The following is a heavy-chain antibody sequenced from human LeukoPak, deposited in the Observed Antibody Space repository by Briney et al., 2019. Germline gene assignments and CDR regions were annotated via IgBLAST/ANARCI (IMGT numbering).Heavy chain of an antibody. J-gene: IGHJ4*02. V-gene: IGHV4-39*07. CDR2: IYYSGST. CDR3: ASRVGASSGYEDY. D-gene: IGHD3-16*01. CDR1: GGSISSSSYY. Sequence: PSETLSLTCTVSGGSISSSSYYWGWIRQPPGKGLEWIGSIYYSGSTYYNPSLKSRVTISVDTSKNQFSLKLSSVTAAAPAVYYCASRVGASSGYEDYWGQGTLVTVSS.